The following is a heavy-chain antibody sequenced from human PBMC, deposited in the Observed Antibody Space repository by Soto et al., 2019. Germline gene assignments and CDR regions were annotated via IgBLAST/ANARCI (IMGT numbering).Heavy chain of an antibody. Sequence: QITLNESGPTVVKPAETLTLTCTFSGFSLTTSGVGVGWIRQSPGKAPEWLALLYWDDDKRYSASLKSRLTITKDTSKNQVVLTMASVDPADTATYYCAHRILRTVFGLVTTTAIYFDFWGQVTPVVVSS. J-gene: IGHJ4*02. CDR3: AHRILRTVFGLVTTTAIYFDF. CDR2: LYWDDDK. D-gene: IGHD3-3*01. V-gene: IGHV2-5*02. CDR1: GFSLTTSGVG.